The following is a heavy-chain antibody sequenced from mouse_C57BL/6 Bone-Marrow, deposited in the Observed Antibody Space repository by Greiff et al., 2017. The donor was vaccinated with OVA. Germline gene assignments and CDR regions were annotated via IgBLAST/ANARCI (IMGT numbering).Heavy chain of an antibody. D-gene: IGHD1-2*01. V-gene: IGHV5-6*01. J-gene: IGHJ2*01. Sequence: EVQGVESGGDLVKPGGSLKLSCAASGFTFSSYGMSWVRQTPDKRLEWVATISSGGSYTYYPDSVKGRFTISRDNAKNTLYLQMSSLKSEDTAMYYCARRGVLRQRRYFDYWGQGTTLTVSS. CDR1: GFTFSSYG. CDR3: ARRGVLRQRRYFDY. CDR2: ISSGGSYT.